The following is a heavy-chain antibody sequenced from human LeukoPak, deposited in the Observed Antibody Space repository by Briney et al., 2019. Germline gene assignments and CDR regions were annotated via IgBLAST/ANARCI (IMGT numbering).Heavy chain of an antibody. CDR2: IYYSGST. Sequence: SQTLSLTCTVSGGSISSGDYYWSWIRQPPGKGLEWIGYIYYSGSTYYNPSLKSRVTISVDTSKNQFSLKLSSVTAADTAVYYCARVAHIVVVPEQNYYYVMDVWGQGTTVTVSS. D-gene: IGHD2-2*01. V-gene: IGHV4-30-4*01. CDR1: GGSISSGDYY. J-gene: IGHJ6*02. CDR3: ARVAHIVVVPEQNYYYVMDV.